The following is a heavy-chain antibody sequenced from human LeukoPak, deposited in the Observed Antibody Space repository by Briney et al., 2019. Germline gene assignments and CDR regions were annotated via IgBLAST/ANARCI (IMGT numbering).Heavy chain of an antibody. CDR1: GFTFSNAW. Sequence: GGSLRLSCAASGFTFSNAWMTWVRQAPGKGLEWVGRIKSKIDGGTTDFAAPVEGRFTISRDDSKNTLYLQMNSLKTEDTAVYYCTRRYYHDSSGYYRDDYWGQGTLVTVSS. CDR2: IKSKIDGGTT. CDR3: TRRYYHDSSGYYRDDY. V-gene: IGHV3-15*01. D-gene: IGHD3-22*01. J-gene: IGHJ4*02.